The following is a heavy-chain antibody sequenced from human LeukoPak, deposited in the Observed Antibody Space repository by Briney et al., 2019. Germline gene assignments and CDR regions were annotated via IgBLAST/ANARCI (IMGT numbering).Heavy chain of an antibody. CDR3: ARHTRGSPPRGLWY. V-gene: IGHV4-59*08. CDR2: IYYSGST. J-gene: IGHJ4*02. CDR1: GGSISSYY. D-gene: IGHD3-10*01. Sequence: SETLSLTCTVSGGSISSYYWSWIQQPPGKGLEWIGYIYYSGSTNYNPSLKSRVTISVDTSKNQFPLKLSSVTAADTAVYYCARHTRGSPPRGLWYWGQGTLVTVSS.